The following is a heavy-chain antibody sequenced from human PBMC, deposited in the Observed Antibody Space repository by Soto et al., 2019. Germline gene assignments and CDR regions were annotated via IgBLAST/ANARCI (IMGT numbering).Heavy chain of an antibody. J-gene: IGHJ4*02. Sequence: QVQLQESGPGRVKPSETLSLTCTVSGGSVSDGSYYWGWIRQPPGKGLELIAYMYYVGSSNYNPSLKSRVTLTVDTSKNQVSLKMSSVTAADTAVYYCARVPKYYSDSLAYYFCYFFDYWGQGTLVTVSS. CDR3: ARVPKYYSDSLAYYFCYFFDY. D-gene: IGHD3-22*01. V-gene: IGHV4-61*01. CDR1: GGSVSDGSYY. CDR2: MYYVGSS.